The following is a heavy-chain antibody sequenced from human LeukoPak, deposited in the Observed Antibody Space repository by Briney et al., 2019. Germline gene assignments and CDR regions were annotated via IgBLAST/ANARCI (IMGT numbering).Heavy chain of an antibody. V-gene: IGHV1-18*01. D-gene: IGHD6-19*01. J-gene: IGHJ5*02. CDR2: ISTHNGYT. Sequence: GASVKVSCKASGYTFISYGISWARQAPGQGLEWMGWISTHNGYTKYAQKFQGRVTMTTDTSMSTAYMELRSLRSDDTAVYYCARRRAVAGVNWFDPWGQGTLVTVSS. CDR1: GYTFISYG. CDR3: ARRRAVAGVNWFDP.